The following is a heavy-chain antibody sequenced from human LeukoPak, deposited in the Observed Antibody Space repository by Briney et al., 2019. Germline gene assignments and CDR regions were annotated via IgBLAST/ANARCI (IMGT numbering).Heavy chain of an antibody. CDR2: INPNSGGT. V-gene: IGHV1-2*04. CDR3: ARVEAATTNPRFDY. D-gene: IGHD5-24*01. CDR1: RYTFTGYY. J-gene: IGHJ4*02. Sequence: ASVKVPCKASRYTFTGYYMHWVRQAPGQGLEWMGWINPNSGGTNYAQKFQGWVTMTRDTSISTAYMELSRLRSDDTAVYYCARVEAATTNPRFDYWGQGTLVTVSS.